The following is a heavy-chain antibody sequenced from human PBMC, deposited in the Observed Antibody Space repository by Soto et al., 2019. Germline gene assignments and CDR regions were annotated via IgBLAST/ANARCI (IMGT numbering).Heavy chain of an antibody. V-gene: IGHV4-59*01. J-gene: IGHJ4*02. CDR1: GGSISSYY. Sequence: QVQLQESGPGLVKPSETLSLTCTVSGGSISSYYWSWIRQPPGKGLEWIGYIYYSGSTNYNPSLKSRVTISADTSKNQFSLKLSSVTAADTAVYYCARGLPGSLGELSLDYWGQGTLVTVSS. CDR2: IYYSGST. CDR3: ARGLPGSLGELSLDY. D-gene: IGHD3-16*02.